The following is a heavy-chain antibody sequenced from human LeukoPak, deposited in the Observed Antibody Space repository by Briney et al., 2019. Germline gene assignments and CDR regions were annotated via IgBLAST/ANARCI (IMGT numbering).Heavy chain of an antibody. CDR3: ARAGIAVAALAL. D-gene: IGHD6-19*01. CDR1: GGSISSGGYS. Sequence: PSETLSLTCAVSGGSISSGGYSWSWIRQPPGKGLEWIGYIYHSGSTYYNPSLKSRVTISVDRSKNQFSLKLSSVTAADTAVYYCARAGIAVAALALWGQGTLVTVSS. CDR2: IYHSGST. V-gene: IGHV4-30-2*01. J-gene: IGHJ4*02.